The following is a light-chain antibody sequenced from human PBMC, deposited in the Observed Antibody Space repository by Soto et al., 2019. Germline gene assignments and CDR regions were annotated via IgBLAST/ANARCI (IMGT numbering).Light chain of an antibody. V-gene: IGKV3-20*01. CDR1: QSVSSSA. Sequence: EIVLTQSPGTLSLSPVEIATLSCRASQSVSSSALAWYQQKPGQAPRRLIYGASSRATGIPDRFSGSGSGTDFTLTISRLEPEDFAVYYCQYYGTSPQTFGQGTKVDIK. J-gene: IGKJ1*01. CDR3: QYYGTSPQT. CDR2: GAS.